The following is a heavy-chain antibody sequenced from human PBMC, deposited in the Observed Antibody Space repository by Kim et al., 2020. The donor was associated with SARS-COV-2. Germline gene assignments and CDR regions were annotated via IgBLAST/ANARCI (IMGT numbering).Heavy chain of an antibody. CDR2: FSYFGGT. D-gene: IGHD2-21*01. J-gene: IGHJ1*01. Sequence: SETLSLTCTVSGGSVGSGSYYWSWMRQPPGKGLEWIGCFSYFGGTNYNPSLRNRVTISVDTSKNQFSLRLTSVTAADTAVYYCAKGSDDFLRPHAEYFPHWGQGTLVSVPS. CDR1: GGSVGSGSYY. CDR3: AKGSDDFLRPHAEYFPH. V-gene: IGHV4-61*01.